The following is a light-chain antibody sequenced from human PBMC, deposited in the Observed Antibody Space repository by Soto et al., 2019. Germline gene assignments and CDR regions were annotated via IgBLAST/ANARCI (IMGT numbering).Light chain of an antibody. V-gene: IGKV1-5*01. Sequence: EIQMTQSPSTLSASVGDRAVITCRASQSVSNRLAWYQQKPGRAPNLLIYGASTRESGIPARFSGSGSGTEFTLTITSLQPEDFATYYCQQYGTSPRTFGQGTKVDIK. CDR2: GAS. CDR3: QQYGTSPRT. J-gene: IGKJ1*01. CDR1: QSVSNR.